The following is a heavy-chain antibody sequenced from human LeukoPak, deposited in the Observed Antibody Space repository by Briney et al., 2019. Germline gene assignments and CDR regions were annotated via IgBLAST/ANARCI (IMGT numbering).Heavy chain of an antibody. J-gene: IGHJ6*02. CDR1: GYTFTSYD. D-gene: IGHD3-10*01. CDR3: ARNQRITMVRGVIILYGMDV. V-gene: IGHV1-8*01. Sequence: ASVKVSCKASGYTFTSYDINWVRQAPGQGLEWMGWMNHNSGNTDYAQKFQGRVTMTRNTSISTAYMELSSLRSEDTAVYYCARNQRITMVRGVIILYGMDVWGQGTTVTVSS. CDR2: MNHNSGNT.